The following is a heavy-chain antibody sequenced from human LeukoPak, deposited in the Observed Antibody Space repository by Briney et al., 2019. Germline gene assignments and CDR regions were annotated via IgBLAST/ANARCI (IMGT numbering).Heavy chain of an antibody. CDR2: IYSGDNT. CDR3: ARGYSSSWYGGVDNFLEY. V-gene: IGHV3-66*01. D-gene: IGHD6-13*01. J-gene: IGHJ4*02. Sequence: PGPSLRLSCAPAAFTVTSNYMSWVRQAPGRWLEWGSVIYSGDNTYYADSVKGRFTISRDNPKNTLYLQMKSLRADDTAVHCCARGYSSSWYGGVDNFLEYWGGGTLVTVS. CDR1: AFTVTSNY.